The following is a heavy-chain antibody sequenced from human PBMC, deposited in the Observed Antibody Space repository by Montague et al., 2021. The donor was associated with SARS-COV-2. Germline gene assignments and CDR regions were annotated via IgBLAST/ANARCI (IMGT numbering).Heavy chain of an antibody. CDR1: GGSFSGHS. CDR2: INHSGGT. CDR3: ARGLTDVTVILVFVGASLYFDS. J-gene: IGHJ4*02. Sequence: SETLSHTCAVYGGSFSGHSWTWIRQPPGKGLEWIGEINHSGGTNYNPSLKSRVTISVDTSKNQFSLKLSSSTAADTAVYYCARGLTDVTVILVFVGASLYFDSWGQGALVTVSS. D-gene: IGHD3-22*01. V-gene: IGHV4-34*01.